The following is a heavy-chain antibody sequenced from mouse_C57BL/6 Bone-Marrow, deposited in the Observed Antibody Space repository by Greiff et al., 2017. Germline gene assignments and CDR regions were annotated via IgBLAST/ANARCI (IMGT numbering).Heavy chain of an antibody. CDR2: INPYNGGT. V-gene: IGHV1-19*01. J-gene: IGHJ3*01. D-gene: IGHD2-3*01. CDR1: GYTFTDYY. CDR3: ARWGGYYLFAY. Sequence: EVQLQQSGPVLVKPGASVKMSCKASGYTFTDYYMNWVKQSHGKSLEWIGVINPYNGGTSYNQKFKGKATLTVDKSSSTADMELNSLTSEDSAVYYCARWGGYYLFAYWGQGTLVTVSA.